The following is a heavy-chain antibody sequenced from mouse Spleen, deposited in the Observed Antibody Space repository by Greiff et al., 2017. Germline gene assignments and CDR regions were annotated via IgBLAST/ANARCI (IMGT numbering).Heavy chain of an antibody. CDR1: GYSITSGYY. Sequence: EVKLMESGPGLVKPSQSLSLTCSVTGYSITSGYYWNWIRQFPGNKLEWMGYISYDGSNNYNPSLKNRISITRDTSKNQFFLKLNSVTTEDTATYYCSWEAWFAYWGQGTLVTVSA. J-gene: IGHJ3*01. V-gene: IGHV3-6*02. CDR2: ISYDGSN. D-gene: IGHD4-1*01. CDR3: SWEAWFAY.